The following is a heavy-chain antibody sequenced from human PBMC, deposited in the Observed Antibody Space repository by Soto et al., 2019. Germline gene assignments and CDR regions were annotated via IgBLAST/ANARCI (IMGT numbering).Heavy chain of an antibody. Sequence: QVQLVESGGGLVKPGGTLRLSCAGSGIRLSESYINWIRLTPEKGLAWISYIGDSYRHYAASVRGRFTISRDNVQNSVSLEMTNLRGDDTAIYYCARRRAFGEVEAFDDWGPGTLVTVSS. D-gene: IGHD3-16*01. J-gene: IGHJ3*01. CDR1: GIRLSESY. CDR3: ARRRAFGEVEAFDD. CDR2: IGDSYR. V-gene: IGHV3-11*05.